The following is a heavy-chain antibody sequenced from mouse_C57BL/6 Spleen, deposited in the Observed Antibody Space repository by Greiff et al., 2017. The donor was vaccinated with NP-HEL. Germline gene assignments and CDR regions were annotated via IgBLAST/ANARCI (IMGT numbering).Heavy chain of an antibody. Sequence: EVKLMESGGDLVKPGGSLKLSCAASGFTFSSYGMSWVRQTPDKRLEWVATISSGGSYTYYPDSVKGRFTISRDNAKNTLYLQMSSLKSEDTAMYYCASYGGDYWGQGTSVTVSS. D-gene: IGHD1-1*02. CDR2: ISSGGSYT. V-gene: IGHV5-6*01. J-gene: IGHJ4*01. CDR1: GFTFSSYG. CDR3: ASYGGDY.